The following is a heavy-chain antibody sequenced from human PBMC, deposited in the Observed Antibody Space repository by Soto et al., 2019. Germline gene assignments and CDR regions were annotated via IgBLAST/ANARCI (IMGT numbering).Heavy chain of an antibody. D-gene: IGHD3-10*01. J-gene: IGHJ6*02. CDR3: ARDTITMVRGVKNPTHYYYYYGMDV. Sequence: ASVKVSCKTSGYSFSSIGISWVRQAPGQGLEWMGGIIPIFGTANYAQKFQGRVTITADKSTSTAYMEVSSLRSEDTAVYYCARDTITMVRGVKNPTHYYYYYGMDVWGQGTTVTVSS. CDR1: GYSFSSIG. V-gene: IGHV1-69*06. CDR2: IIPIFGTA.